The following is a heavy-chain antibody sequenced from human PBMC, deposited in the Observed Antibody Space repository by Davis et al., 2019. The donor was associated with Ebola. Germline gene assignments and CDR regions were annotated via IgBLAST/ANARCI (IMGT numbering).Heavy chain of an antibody. CDR2: IYYSGST. Sequence: SETLSLTCTVSGGSIISRSYYWSWIRQPPGKGLEWIGYIYYSGSTNYNPSLKSRVTISVDTSKNQFSLKLSSVTAADTAVYYCARGHDWFDPWGQGTLVTVSS. J-gene: IGHJ5*02. V-gene: IGHV4-61*01. CDR1: GGSIISRSYY. CDR3: ARGHDWFDP.